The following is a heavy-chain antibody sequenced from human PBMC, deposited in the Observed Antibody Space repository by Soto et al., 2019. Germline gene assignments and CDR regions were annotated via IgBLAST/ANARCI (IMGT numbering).Heavy chain of an antibody. Sequence: EVQLVESGGGLVQPGGSLRLSCAASGFTFISDWMRRFRQAPVKGLEWVANIKQDGSEENYVDSEKGRLTISRENAKNALYLQMNSLRIADTAVYYCAREIAARLWGKGTTVTVS. V-gene: IGHV3-7*01. D-gene: IGHD6-6*01. CDR1: GFTFISDW. J-gene: IGHJ6*03. CDR2: IKQDGSEE. CDR3: AREIAARL.